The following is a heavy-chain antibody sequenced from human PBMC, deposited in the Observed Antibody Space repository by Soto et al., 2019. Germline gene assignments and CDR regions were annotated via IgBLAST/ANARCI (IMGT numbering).Heavy chain of an antibody. D-gene: IGHD3-10*01. Sequence: QITLKESGPPLVKPTQTLTLTCTFSGFSLSTRGVGVGWIRQTPGKALEWLALIYWDDDKRYSPSLKSRLTITKDTSKDQVLLVMSNMDLVDTATYYCIRVLWFGELFWGQRTLVTVSS. V-gene: IGHV2-5*02. J-gene: IGHJ4*02. CDR1: GFSLSTRGVG. CDR3: IRVLWFGELF. CDR2: IYWDDDK.